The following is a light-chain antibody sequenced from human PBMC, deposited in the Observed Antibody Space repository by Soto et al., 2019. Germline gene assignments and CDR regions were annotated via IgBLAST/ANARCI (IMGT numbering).Light chain of an antibody. CDR3: QQRSNWPVT. Sequence: EIVLTQSPATLSLSPGEGTTLSCRASQSVSSYLAWYKQKPGQATRLLIYDASNSATGIPARFSGSGSGIDFTLFISCLEPEDYAVYYCQQRSNWPVTFGLGTKV. CDR2: DAS. CDR1: QSVSSY. V-gene: IGKV3-11*01. J-gene: IGKJ1*01.